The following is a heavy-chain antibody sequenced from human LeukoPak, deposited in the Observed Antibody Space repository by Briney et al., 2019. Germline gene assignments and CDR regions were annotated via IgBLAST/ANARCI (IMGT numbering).Heavy chain of an antibody. CDR1: GYTFTSYG. CDR2: ISAYNGNT. V-gene: IGHV1-18*04. D-gene: IGHD2-2*01. CDR3: AMLGRTVPVHRNWFDP. J-gene: IGHJ5*02. Sequence: ASVKVSCKASGYTFTSYGISWVRHAPGQGLEWMGWISAYNGNTNYAQKLQGRVTMTTDTSTSTAYMELRSLRSDDTAVYYCAMLGRTVPVHRNWFDPWGQGTLVTVSS.